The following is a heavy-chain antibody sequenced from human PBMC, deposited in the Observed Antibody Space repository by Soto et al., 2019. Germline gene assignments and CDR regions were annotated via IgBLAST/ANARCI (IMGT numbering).Heavy chain of an antibody. CDR3: ARKARVVANFLTGWFDP. V-gene: IGHV4-34*01. D-gene: IGHD2-15*01. CDR2: INHSGST. J-gene: IGHJ5*02. CDR1: GGSFSGYY. Sequence: QVQLQQWGAGLLKPSETLSLTCAVYGGSFSGYYWSWIRQPPGKGLEWIGEINHSGSTNYNPSLKRRVTISVDTSKNQFSLKLSSVTAADTAVYYCARKARVVANFLTGWFDPWGQGTLVTVSS.